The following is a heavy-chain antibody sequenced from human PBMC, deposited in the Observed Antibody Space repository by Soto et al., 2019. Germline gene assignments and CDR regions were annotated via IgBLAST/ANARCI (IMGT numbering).Heavy chain of an antibody. CDR2: IIPIFGTA. CDR1: GGTFSSYA. J-gene: IGHJ4*02. V-gene: IGHV1-69*13. Sequence: ASVKVSCKASGGTFSSYAISWVRQAPGQGLEWMGGIIPIFGTANYAQKFQGRVTITADESTSTAYMELSSLRSEDTAVYYCASRSPAVAGHRGDYWGQGTLVTVSS. CDR3: ASRSPAVAGHRGDY. D-gene: IGHD6-19*01.